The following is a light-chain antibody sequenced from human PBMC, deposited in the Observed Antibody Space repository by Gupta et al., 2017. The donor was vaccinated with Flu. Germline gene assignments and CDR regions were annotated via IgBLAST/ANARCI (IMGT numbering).Light chain of an antibody. CDR3: KQDRRTPWT. CDR1: QSLLHSNGYNY. J-gene: IGKJ1*01. CDR2: LGS. V-gene: IGKV2-28*01. Sequence: DNVMSQSPLPLSVTPGEPASISCRSSQSLLHSNGYNYLDWYLQKPGQSPQLLIYLGSSRAPGVPDRFSGSGSGTDFTLNISRVEAEDFGVYYCKQDRRTPWTFGQGTKVEIK.